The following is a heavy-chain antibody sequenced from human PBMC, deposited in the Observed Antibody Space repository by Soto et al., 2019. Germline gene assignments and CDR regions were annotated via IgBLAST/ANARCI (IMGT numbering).Heavy chain of an antibody. Sequence: EVQLVESGGGLVRPGESLRLSCATSGFAFSSAWMSWVRQAPGKGLEWVGRIKSKADGETTDYAAPVKGRFTVSGDDSKNVRYRQMYSVINEDTAVYYWAGDVPSSVSGEHDYGDQGTLVTASS. J-gene: IGHJ4*02. V-gene: IGHV3-15*05. D-gene: IGHD3-16*01. CDR3: AGDVPSSVSGEHDY. CDR1: GFAFSSAW. CDR2: IKSKADGETT.